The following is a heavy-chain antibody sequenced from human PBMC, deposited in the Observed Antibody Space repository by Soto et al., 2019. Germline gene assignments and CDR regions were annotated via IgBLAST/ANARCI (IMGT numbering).Heavy chain of an antibody. J-gene: IGHJ4*02. Sequence: GASVKVSCKASGFTFTSSAMQWVRQARGQRLEWIGWIVVGSGNTNYAQKFQERVTITRDMSTSTAYMELSSLRSEDTAVYYCAAAGRAVAGIFDYWGQGTLVTVSS. CDR2: IVVGSGNT. CDR1: GFTFTSSA. CDR3: AAAGRAVAGIFDY. V-gene: IGHV1-58*02. D-gene: IGHD6-19*01.